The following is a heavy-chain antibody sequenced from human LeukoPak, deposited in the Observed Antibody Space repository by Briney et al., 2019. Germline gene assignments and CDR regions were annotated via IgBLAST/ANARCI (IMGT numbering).Heavy chain of an antibody. V-gene: IGHV4-61*02. CDR2: IYTTGST. Sequence: SETLSLTCTVSGGSISSGTYYWTWIRQPAGKGLEWIGRIYTTGSTNYNPSLKSRVTMSTDTSKNQFSLRLSSVTAADTAVYYCARVTTGGYYNCWGQGTLVTVSS. D-gene: IGHD3-22*01. CDR3: ARVTTGGYYNC. J-gene: IGHJ4*02. CDR1: GGSISSGTYY.